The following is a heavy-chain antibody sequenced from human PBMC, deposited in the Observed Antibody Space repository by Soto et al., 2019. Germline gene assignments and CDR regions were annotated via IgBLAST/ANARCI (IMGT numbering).Heavy chain of an antibody. D-gene: IGHD6-13*01. CDR2: LIPMFGTT. V-gene: IGHV1-69*18. CDR1: GGTFNSYS. J-gene: IGHJ6*02. Sequence: QVQLEQSGAEVQTPGSSVKVSCEASGGTFNSYSINWVRQAPGQGLEWMGRLIPMFGTTDYAQRFQGRVTFTADESTNTASMEVTNLTSEDTAVYYCARAAVLTFTRFYDVDVWGQGTTVTVSS. CDR3: ARAAVLTFTRFYDVDV.